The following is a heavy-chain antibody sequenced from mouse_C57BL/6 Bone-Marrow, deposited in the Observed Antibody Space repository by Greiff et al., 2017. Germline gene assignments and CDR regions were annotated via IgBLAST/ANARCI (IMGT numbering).Heavy chain of an antibody. CDR1: GYTFTSYW. CDR2: IHPNSGST. J-gene: IGHJ3*01. CDR3: ASGGLGRAY. D-gene: IGHD4-1*01. Sequence: QVQLKQPGAELVKPGASVKLSCKASGYTFTSYWMHWVKQRPGQGLEWIGMIHPNSGSTNYNEKFKSKATLTVDKSSSTAYMQLSSLTSEDSAVYYCASGGLGRAYWGQGTLVTVSA. V-gene: IGHV1-64*01.